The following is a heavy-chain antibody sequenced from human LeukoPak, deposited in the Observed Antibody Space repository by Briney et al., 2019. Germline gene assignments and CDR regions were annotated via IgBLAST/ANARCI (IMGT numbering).Heavy chain of an antibody. CDR1: GGSFSGYY. CDR2: INHSGRT. J-gene: IGHJ3*02. V-gene: IGHV4-34*01. CDR3: ARAPLPRGLAFDI. Sequence: PSETLSLTCDVYGGSFSGYYWSWIRQPPGKGREWMGEINHSGRTNYNPSLKSRVTISVDTSKNQFSLRLSSVTAADTAVYYCARAPLPRGLAFDIWGQGTMVTVSS.